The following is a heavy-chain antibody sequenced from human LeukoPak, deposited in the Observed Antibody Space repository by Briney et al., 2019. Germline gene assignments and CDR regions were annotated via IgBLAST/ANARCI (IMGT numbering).Heavy chain of an antibody. V-gene: IGHV3-21*01. J-gene: IGHJ4*02. CDR1: GFTFSSYS. Sequence: PGGSLRLSCAASGFTFSSYSMNWVRQAPGKGLEWVSSISSSSSYIYYADSVKGRFTISRDNAKNSLYLQMNSLRAEDTAVYYCATKDEMEWLSPPFDYWGQGTLVTVSS. D-gene: IGHD3-3*01. CDR2: ISSSSSYI. CDR3: ATKDEMEWLSPPFDY.